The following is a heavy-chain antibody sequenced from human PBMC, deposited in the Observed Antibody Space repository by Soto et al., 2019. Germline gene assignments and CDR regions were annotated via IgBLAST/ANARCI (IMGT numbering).Heavy chain of an antibody. V-gene: IGHV3-15*01. D-gene: IGHD2-2*01. Sequence: EVQLVGSGGGLVKPGGSLRLSCAASGFTFSNTWMSWVRQAPGKGLEWVGRIKSKTDGGTIDYAAPVKGRFTISRDDSKNTLYLQMNSLKTEDTAVYYCTTDPWEYCSSSRCHDYYYGMDVWGQGNTVTVS. CDR3: TTDPWEYCSSSRCHDYYYGMDV. CDR1: GFTFSNTW. J-gene: IGHJ6*02. CDR2: IKSKTDGGTI.